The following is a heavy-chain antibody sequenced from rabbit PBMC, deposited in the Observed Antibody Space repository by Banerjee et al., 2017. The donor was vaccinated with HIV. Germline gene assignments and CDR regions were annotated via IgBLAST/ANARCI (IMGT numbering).Heavy chain of an antibody. CDR1: GFSFSNSYW. Sequence: QEQLEESGGDLVKPEGSLTLTCTASGFSFSNSYWICWVRQALGKGLEWIACINTGDGNTYYASWAKGRFTISKTSSTTVTLQMTSLTAADTATYFCVRGAGYGGYGYGWYFNLWGPGTLVTVS. V-gene: IGHV1S45*01. CDR2: INTGDGNT. CDR3: VRGAGYGGYGYGWYFNL. J-gene: IGHJ4*01. D-gene: IGHD6-1*01.